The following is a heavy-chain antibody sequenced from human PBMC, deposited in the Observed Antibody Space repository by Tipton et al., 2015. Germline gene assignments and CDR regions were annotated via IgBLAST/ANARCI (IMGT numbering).Heavy chain of an antibody. J-gene: IGHJ6*02. Sequence: SLRLSCEASHFPFSNYGMTWVRQAPGKGLQWVASISSSGSTQFYAESVKGRLTISRDTASNSVFLQMNSPRAEDTAVYYCAREAFSYYAMNVWGQGTTVTVSS. CDR2: ISSSGSTQ. V-gene: IGHV3-11*01. CDR1: HFPFSNYG. CDR3: AREAFSYYAMNV.